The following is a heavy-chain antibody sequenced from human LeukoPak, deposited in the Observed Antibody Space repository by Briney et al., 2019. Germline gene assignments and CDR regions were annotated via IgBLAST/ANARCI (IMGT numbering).Heavy chain of an antibody. V-gene: IGHV5-51*01. CDR3: ARGMAAAGTAVGPTAFDY. J-gene: IGHJ4*02. CDR1: EYSFSSYW. Sequence: GESLKISCKGSEYSFSSYWIGWVRQMPGKGLEWMGIIYPGDSDTRYSPSFQVQVTISADKSISTAYLQWSTLKASDTAMYYCARGMAAAGTAVGPTAFDYWGQGTLVIVSS. D-gene: IGHD6-13*01. CDR2: IYPGDSDT.